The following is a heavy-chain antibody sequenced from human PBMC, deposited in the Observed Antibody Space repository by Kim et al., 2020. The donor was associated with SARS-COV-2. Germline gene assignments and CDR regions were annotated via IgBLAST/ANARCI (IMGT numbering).Heavy chain of an antibody. CDR3: ARQEYTSPSSFDL. J-gene: IGHJ2*01. CDR2: VYYSGST. CDR1: GGSISTYY. Sequence: SETLSLTCTVSGGSISTYYWTWIRQPPGKGLEWIGYVYYSGSTYYNPSLKSRVGISVDTSKNQFSLKLSSVTAADTAVYYCARQEYTSPSSFDLWGRGTL. V-gene: IGHV4-59*08. D-gene: IGHD6-6*01.